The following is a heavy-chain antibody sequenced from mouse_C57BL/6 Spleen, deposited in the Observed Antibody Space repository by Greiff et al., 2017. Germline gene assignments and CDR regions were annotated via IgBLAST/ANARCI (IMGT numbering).Heavy chain of an antibody. CDR3: ARDPYYYGSSLFDY. D-gene: IGHD1-1*01. V-gene: IGHV1-72*01. Sequence: QVQLQQPGAELVKPGASVKLSCKASGYTFTSYWMHWVKQRPGRGLEWIGRIDPNSGGTKYNEKFKSKATLTVDKPSSTAYMQLSILTSEDSAVYYCARDPYYYGSSLFDYWGQGTTLTVSS. J-gene: IGHJ2*01. CDR1: GYTFTSYW. CDR2: IDPNSGGT.